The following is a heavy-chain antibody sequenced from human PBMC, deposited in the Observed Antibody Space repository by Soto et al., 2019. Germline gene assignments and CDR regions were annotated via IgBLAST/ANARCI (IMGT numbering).Heavy chain of an antibody. CDR2: ISTDGSFT. CDR3: ARPSSRSSSGVDI. Sequence: EVQLVESGGGLVQPGGSLRLSCAASGFVFSSHWIHWVRQAPGQGPVGVSRISTDGSFTSYADFVKGRFTISRDNAKNTLYLQMNSLRAEDTAVYYCARPSSRSSSGVDIWGQGTMVTVSS. J-gene: IGHJ3*02. D-gene: IGHD1-26*01. V-gene: IGHV3-74*01. CDR1: GFVFSSHW.